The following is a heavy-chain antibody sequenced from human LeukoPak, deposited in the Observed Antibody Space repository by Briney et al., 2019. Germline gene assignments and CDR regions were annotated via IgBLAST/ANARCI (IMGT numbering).Heavy chain of an antibody. Sequence: GGSLRLSCAASGFTFNSYGIHWVRQAPGKGLEWVAFIWYDGSNKYYADSVKGRFTISRDNSKNTLYLQMNSLRAEDTAVYYCARTRTTRGFDYWGQGTLVSVSS. CDR2: IWYDGSNK. D-gene: IGHD4-17*01. V-gene: IGHV3-33*01. J-gene: IGHJ4*02. CDR3: ARTRTTRGFDY. CDR1: GFTFNSYG.